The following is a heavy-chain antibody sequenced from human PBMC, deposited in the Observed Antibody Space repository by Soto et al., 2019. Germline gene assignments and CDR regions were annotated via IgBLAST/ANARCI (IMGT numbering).Heavy chain of an antibody. Sequence: ASVKVSCKASGGTFSSYAISWVRQAPGQGLEWMGGIIPIFGTANYAQKFQGRVTITADESTSTAYMELSSLRSEDTAVYYCARGSSAVAGTRYYYGMDVWGQGTTVTVSS. V-gene: IGHV1-69*13. CDR2: IIPIFGTA. J-gene: IGHJ6*02. CDR3: ARGSSAVAGTRYYYGMDV. D-gene: IGHD6-19*01. CDR1: GGTFSSYA.